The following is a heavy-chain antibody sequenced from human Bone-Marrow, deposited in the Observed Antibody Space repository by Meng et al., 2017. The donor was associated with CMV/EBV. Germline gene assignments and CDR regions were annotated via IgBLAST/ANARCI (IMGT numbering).Heavy chain of an antibody. CDR1: GGSISSSSYY. D-gene: IGHD6-13*01. CDR3: ARVAGGYSSSWYPYYYYGRDV. V-gene: IGHV4-39*07. J-gene: IGHJ6*02. Sequence: SETLSLTCTVSGGSISSSSYYWGWIRQPPGKGLEWIGSIYYSGSTYYNPSLKSRVTISVDTSKNQFSLKLSSVTAADTAVYYCARVAGGYSSSWYPYYYYGRDVWGQGNTVTV. CDR2: IYYSGST.